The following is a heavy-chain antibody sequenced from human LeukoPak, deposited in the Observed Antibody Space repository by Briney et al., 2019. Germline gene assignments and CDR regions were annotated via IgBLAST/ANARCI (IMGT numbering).Heavy chain of an antibody. V-gene: IGHV4-31*03. CDR1: GGSISSGGYY. D-gene: IGHD3-22*01. Sequence: SETLSLTCTVSGGSISSGGYYWGWVRQHPGRGLEWIGYIYYSGSTYYNPSLKRRVTISVDTSKNQFSLKLSSVTAADTAVYYCASTGNYYDSSGYYSTEGYWGQGTLVTVSS. CDR3: ASTGNYYDSSGYYSTEGY. CDR2: IYYSGST. J-gene: IGHJ4*02.